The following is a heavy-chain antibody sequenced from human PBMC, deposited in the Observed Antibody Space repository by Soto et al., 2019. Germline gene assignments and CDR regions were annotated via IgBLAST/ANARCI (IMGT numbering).Heavy chain of an antibody. Sequence: ASVKVSCKASGYTFTGYYMHWVRQAPGQGLEWMGWINPNSGGTNYAQKFQGWVTMTRDTSISTAYMELSRLRSDDTAVYYCARSLDAYCGGDCYLSAFDIWGQGTMVTVSS. CDR2: INPNSGGT. CDR1: GYTFTGYY. CDR3: ARSLDAYCGGDCYLSAFDI. V-gene: IGHV1-2*04. D-gene: IGHD2-21*01. J-gene: IGHJ3*02.